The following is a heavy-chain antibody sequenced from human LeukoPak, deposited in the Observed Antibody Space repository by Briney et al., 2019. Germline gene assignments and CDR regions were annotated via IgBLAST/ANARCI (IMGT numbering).Heavy chain of an antibody. V-gene: IGHV3-23*01. CDR2: ISGSGDST. CDR3: AKGTPTHYYYDSSGYIID. CDR1: GFTFSSYA. D-gene: IGHD3-22*01. J-gene: IGHJ4*02. Sequence: GGSLRLSCAASGFTFSSYAMSWVRQAPGKGLEWVSAISGSGDSTYYADSVKGRFTISRDNSKNTLYLQMNSLRAEDTAVYYCAKGTPTHYYYDSSGYIIDWGQGTLVTVSS.